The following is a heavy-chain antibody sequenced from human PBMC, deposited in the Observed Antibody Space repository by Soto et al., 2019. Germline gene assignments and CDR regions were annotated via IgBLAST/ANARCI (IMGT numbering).Heavy chain of an antibody. CDR2: ISAYNGNT. J-gene: IGHJ4*02. Sequence: QVQLVQSGAEVKKPGASVKVSCKASGYTFTSYGISWVRQAPGQGLEWMGWISAYNGNTNYAEKLQGRVTMTTDTSTSTANMELRSLRSCDTAVYDCAGSLLVGCGLEGESDWGQGTLVAVSS. D-gene: IGHD2-15*01. CDR3: AGSLLVGCGLEGESD. CDR1: GYTFTSYG. V-gene: IGHV1-18*01.